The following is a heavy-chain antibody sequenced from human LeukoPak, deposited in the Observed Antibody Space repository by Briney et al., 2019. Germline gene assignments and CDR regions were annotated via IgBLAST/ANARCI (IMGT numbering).Heavy chain of an antibody. Sequence: SETLSLTCTVSGYSISSGYYWGWIRQPPGKGLEWIGSIYHSGSTYYNPSLKSRVTISVDTSKNQFSLKLSSVTAADTAVYYCARHVWGRGRQKFDYWGQGTLVTVSS. CDR3: ARHVWGRGRQKFDY. D-gene: IGHD3-16*01. J-gene: IGHJ4*02. CDR2: IYHSGST. V-gene: IGHV4-38-2*02. CDR1: GYSISSGYY.